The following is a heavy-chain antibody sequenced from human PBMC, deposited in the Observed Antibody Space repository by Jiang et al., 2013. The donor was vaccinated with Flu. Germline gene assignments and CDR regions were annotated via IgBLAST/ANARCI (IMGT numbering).Heavy chain of an antibody. CDR2: ISYDGSNK. J-gene: IGHJ3*02. D-gene: IGHD1-26*01. CDR1: SYG. CDR3: ARDQGGSYFGRNDAFDI. Sequence: SYGMHWVRQAPGKGLEWVAVISYDGSNKYYADSVKGRFTISRDNSKNTLYLQMNSLRAEDTAVYYCARDQGGSYFGRNDAFDIWGQGTMVTVSS. V-gene: IGHV3-30*19.